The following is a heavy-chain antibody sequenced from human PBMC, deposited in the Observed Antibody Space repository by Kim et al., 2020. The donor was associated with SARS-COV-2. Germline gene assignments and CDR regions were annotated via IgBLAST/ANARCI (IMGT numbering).Heavy chain of an antibody. V-gene: IGHV4-39*07. Sequence: SETLSLTCTVSGGSISSSSYYWGWIRQPPGKGLEWIGSIYYSGSTYYNPSLKSRVTISVATSKNQFSLKLSSVTAADTAVYYCARDPPREVQVVAADYWGQGTLVTVSS. CDR3: ARDPPREVQVVAADY. CDR1: GGSISSSSYY. J-gene: IGHJ4*02. D-gene: IGHD2-15*01. CDR2: IYYSGST.